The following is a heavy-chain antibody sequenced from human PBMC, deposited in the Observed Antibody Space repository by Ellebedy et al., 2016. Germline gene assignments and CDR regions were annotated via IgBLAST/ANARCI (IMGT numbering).Heavy chain of an antibody. V-gene: IGHV4-4*07. J-gene: IGHJ6*02. Sequence: GSLRLXCTVSGGSISSYYWSWIRQPAGKGLEWIGRIYTSGSTNYNPSLKSRVTMSVDTSKNQLSLKLTSVTAADTAVYYCARVGRDGGMDVWGQGTTVTVSS. CDR2: IYTSGST. CDR3: ARVGRDGGMDV. CDR1: GGSISSYY.